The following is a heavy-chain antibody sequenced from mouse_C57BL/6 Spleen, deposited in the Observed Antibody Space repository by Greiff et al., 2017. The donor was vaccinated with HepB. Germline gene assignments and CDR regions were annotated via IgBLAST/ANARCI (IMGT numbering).Heavy chain of an antibody. CDR3: ARDSRDGYYGGFAY. J-gene: IGHJ3*01. D-gene: IGHD2-3*01. V-gene: IGHV5-16*01. CDR2: INYDGSST. CDR1: GFTFSDYY. Sequence: EVKVVESEGGLVQPGSSMKLSCTASGFTFSDYYMAWVRQVPEKGLEWVANINYDGSSTYYLDSLKSRFIISRDNAKNILYLQMSSLKSEDTATYYCARDSRDGYYGGFAYWGQGTLVTVSA.